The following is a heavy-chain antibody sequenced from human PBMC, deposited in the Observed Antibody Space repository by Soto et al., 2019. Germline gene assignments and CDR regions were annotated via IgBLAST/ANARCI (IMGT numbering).Heavy chain of an antibody. CDR3: ASGFTVRGVSFDY. CDR1: GYTFTSYD. D-gene: IGHD3-10*01. V-gene: IGHV1-8*01. CDR2: MNPNSGNT. J-gene: IGHJ4*02. Sequence: ASVKVSCKASGYTFTSYDINWVRQATGQGLEGMGWMNPNSGNTGYAQKFQGRVTMTRNTSISTAYMELSSLRSEDTAVYYCASGFTVRGVSFDYWGQGTLVTVSS.